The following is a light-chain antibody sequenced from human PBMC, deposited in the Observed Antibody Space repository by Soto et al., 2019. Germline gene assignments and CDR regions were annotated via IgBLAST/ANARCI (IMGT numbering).Light chain of an antibody. J-gene: IGKJ2*01. Sequence: DIQMTQSPSSLSASVGDRVTITCRASQSISSYLNWYQQKPGKAPKLLIYAASSLQSGVRSRFSASGSGTDFTLTISSLQPEEFATYYCQQSYSTPYTFGQGTKLESK. CDR3: QQSYSTPYT. CDR2: AAS. V-gene: IGKV1-39*01. CDR1: QSISSY.